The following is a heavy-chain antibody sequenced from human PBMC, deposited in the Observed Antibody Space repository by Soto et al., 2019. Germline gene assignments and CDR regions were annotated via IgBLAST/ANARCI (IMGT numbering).Heavy chain of an antibody. V-gene: IGHV4-59*12. CDR2: IYDSGST. CDR3: ARDPVVAATIHYYYGMDV. J-gene: IGHJ6*02. D-gene: IGHD2-15*01. CDR1: GGSISSYY. Sequence: PSETLSLTCTVSGGSISSYYWSWIRQPPGKGLEWIGYIYDSGSTNYNPSLKSRVTISVDTSKNQFSLKLSSVTAADTAVYYCARDPVVAATIHYYYGMDVWGQGTTVTVSS.